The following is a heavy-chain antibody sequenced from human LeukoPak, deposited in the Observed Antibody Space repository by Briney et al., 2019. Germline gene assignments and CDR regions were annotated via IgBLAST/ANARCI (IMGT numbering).Heavy chain of an antibody. D-gene: IGHD6-13*01. Sequence: ASVKVSCKASGYTFTGYYMHWVRQAPGQGLEWMGWINPNSGGTNYAQKFQGRVTMTRDTSISTAYMELSRLRSDDTAVYYCARDGLTGYSSSWYGYYYYYYMDVWGKGTTVTVSS. CDR3: ARDGLTGYSSSWYGYYYYYYMDV. J-gene: IGHJ6*03. CDR2: INPNSGGT. CDR1: GYTFTGYY. V-gene: IGHV1-2*02.